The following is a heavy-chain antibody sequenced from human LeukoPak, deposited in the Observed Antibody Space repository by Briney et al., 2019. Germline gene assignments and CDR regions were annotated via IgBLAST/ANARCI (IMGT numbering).Heavy chain of an antibody. CDR2: IYYSGST. CDR3: ARGPYTSGSFKFDY. CDR1: GGSISSSSYY. D-gene: IGHD3-10*01. Sequence: PSETLSLTCTVSGGSISSSSYYWGWIRQPPGKGLEWIGSIYYSGSTNYKPSLKSRVTMSLDTSKNQFSLKLSSVTAADTAVYYCARGPYTSGSFKFDYWGQGILVTVSS. V-gene: IGHV4-39*07. J-gene: IGHJ4*02.